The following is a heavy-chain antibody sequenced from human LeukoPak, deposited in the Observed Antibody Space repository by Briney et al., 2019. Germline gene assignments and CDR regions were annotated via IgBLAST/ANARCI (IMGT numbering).Heavy chain of an antibody. CDR1: GFTFSSYT. CDR2: TSSDGNK. CDR3: ARERGIRALYFDN. J-gene: IGHJ4*02. V-gene: IGHV3-30*04. D-gene: IGHD3-16*01. Sequence: GGSLRLSCAASGFTFSSYTMHWVRQAPGKGLEWAALTSSDGNKYFADSVQGRFTISRDNSRNTVYLQLDSLRPDDTAVYYCARERGIRALYFDNWGQGTLVTVSS.